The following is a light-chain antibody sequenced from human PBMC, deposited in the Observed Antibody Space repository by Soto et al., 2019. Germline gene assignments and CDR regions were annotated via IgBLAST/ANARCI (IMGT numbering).Light chain of an antibody. J-gene: IGKJ1*01. CDR2: GAS. Sequence: EIVLTQSPGTLSLSPGERVTLSCRASQSVSSSYLAWYQQKPGQAPRLLIYGASSRATGIPDRFSGSGSGTDFTLTISRLEPEDFAVYYCQEYDNWPPWTFGQGTKVDIK. V-gene: IGKV3-20*01. CDR1: QSVSSSY. CDR3: QEYDNWPPWT.